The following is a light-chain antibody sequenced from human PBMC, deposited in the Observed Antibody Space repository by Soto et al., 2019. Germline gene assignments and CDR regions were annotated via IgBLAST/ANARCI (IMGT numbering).Light chain of an antibody. CDR2: EDN. CDR3: QAWDSSTFYV. V-gene: IGLV3-1*01. J-gene: IGLJ1*01. CDR1: KLGDTY. Sequence: SYELTQPPSVSVSPGQTASISCSGAKLGDTYVYWYQQKPGQSPVVVMYEDNKRPSGIPERFSGSNSGNTATLTISGTQAMDEADYYCQAWDSSTFYVFGTGTKLTVL.